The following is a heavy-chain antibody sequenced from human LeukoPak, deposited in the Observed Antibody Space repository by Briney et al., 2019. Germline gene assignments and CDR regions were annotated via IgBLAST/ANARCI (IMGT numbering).Heavy chain of an antibody. J-gene: IGHJ3*01. Sequence: GGSLRLSCGASGFTFSTYWMHWVRQAPGTGLVWVSRIHKDGSSTNYADAVKGRFTISRDNARNTLYLQMNSLRAEDTALYYCAVWGGGGFDFWGQGTMVTVSS. CDR1: GFTFSTYW. V-gene: IGHV3-74*01. CDR2: IHKDGSST. CDR3: AVWGGGGFDF. D-gene: IGHD3-16*01.